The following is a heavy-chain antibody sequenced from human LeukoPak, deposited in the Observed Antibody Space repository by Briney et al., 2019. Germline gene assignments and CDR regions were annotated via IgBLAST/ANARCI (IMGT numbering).Heavy chain of an antibody. D-gene: IGHD3-10*01. Sequence: GGSLRLSCSASGFTFSDYWMTWVRQAPGKGLEWVANIKQDGSEKYYVDSVKDRFTISRDNAKNSLYLQMTSLRAEDTAVYYCARDLFGGASAGRLWFGELHDPNWFDPWGQGTLVTVSS. J-gene: IGHJ5*02. CDR2: IKQDGSEK. CDR3: ARDLFGGASAGRLWFGELHDPNWFDP. CDR1: GFTFSDYW. V-gene: IGHV3-7*03.